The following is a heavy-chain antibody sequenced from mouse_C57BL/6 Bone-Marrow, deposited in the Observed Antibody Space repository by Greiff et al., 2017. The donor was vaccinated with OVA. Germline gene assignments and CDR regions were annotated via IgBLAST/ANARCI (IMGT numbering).Heavy chain of an antibody. J-gene: IGHJ1*03. D-gene: IGHD1-1*01. Sequence: QVQLKQSGPGLVQPSQSLSITCTVSGFSLTSYGVHWVRQSPGKGLEWLGVIWSGGSTDYNAAFISRLSISKDNSKSQVFFKMNSLQADDTAIYYCARDYFYYGSSYGWYFDVWGTGTTVTVAS. CDR2: IWSGGST. CDR1: GFSLTSYG. CDR3: ARDYFYYGSSYGWYFDV. V-gene: IGHV2-2*01.